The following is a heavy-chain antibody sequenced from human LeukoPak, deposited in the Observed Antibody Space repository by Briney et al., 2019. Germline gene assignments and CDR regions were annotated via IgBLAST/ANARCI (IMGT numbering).Heavy chain of an antibody. J-gene: IGHJ3*02. CDR3: AVSRSGSIFVFDI. CDR2: IYYTGST. V-gene: IGHV4-59*01. Sequence: SETLSLTCTVSGGSISSYHWSWIWQPPGKGLEWIGYIYYTGSTDYTPSLKSRVTISVDMSKNQFSLKLSSVTAADTAMYYCAVSRSGSIFVFDIWGQGTMVTVSS. CDR1: GGSISSYH. D-gene: IGHD3-22*01.